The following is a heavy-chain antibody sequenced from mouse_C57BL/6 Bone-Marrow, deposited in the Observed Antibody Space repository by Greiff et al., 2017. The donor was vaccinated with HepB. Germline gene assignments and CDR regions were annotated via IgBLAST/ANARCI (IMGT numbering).Heavy chain of an antibody. D-gene: IGHD1-1*01. V-gene: IGHV1-59*01. CDR2: IDPSDSET. CDR3: ARGVYYYGSPSVAY. J-gene: IGHJ3*01. Sequence: VHLQQSGPQLVWPGASVKVSCKASGYSFTTYWMHWVRQRPGQGLEWIGMIDPSDSETKLNHKFEDKATLTVDRSSSTVYVQLTRPTSEDSSIYYCARGVYYYGSPSVAYWGQGTLVTVSA. CDR1: GYSFTTYW.